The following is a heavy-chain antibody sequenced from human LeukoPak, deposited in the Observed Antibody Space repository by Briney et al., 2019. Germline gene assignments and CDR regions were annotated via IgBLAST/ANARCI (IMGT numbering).Heavy chain of an antibody. V-gene: IGHV3-66*01. CDR1: GFTFSNAW. D-gene: IGHD3-22*01. J-gene: IGHJ4*02. Sequence: GGSLTLSCAASGFTFSNAWMSWVRQAPGKGLEWVSLIYSGGNTYYADSVKGRFTISRDNSKNTLYLQMNSLRAEDTAVYYCARGGLGYYDSTGYYWEADYFDYWGQGTLVTVSS. CDR2: IYSGGNT. CDR3: ARGGLGYYDSTGYYWEADYFDY.